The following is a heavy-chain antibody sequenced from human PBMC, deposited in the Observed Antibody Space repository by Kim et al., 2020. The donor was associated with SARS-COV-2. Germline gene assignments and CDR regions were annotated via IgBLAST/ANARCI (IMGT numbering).Heavy chain of an antibody. CDR2: IYYSGST. D-gene: IGHD3-10*01. CDR1: GGSISSYY. Sequence: SETLSLTCTVSGGSISSYYWSWIRQPPGKGLEWIGYIYYSGSTNYNPSLKSRVTISVDTSKNQFSLKLSSVTAADTAVYYCARATMVRGVHLDYWGQGTL. CDR3: ARATMVRGVHLDY. J-gene: IGHJ4*02. V-gene: IGHV4-59*08.